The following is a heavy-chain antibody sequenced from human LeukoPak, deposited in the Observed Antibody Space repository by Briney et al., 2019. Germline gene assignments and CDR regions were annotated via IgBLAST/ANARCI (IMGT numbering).Heavy chain of an antibody. CDR1: GGSISSHY. CDR2: IYYSGGT. D-gene: IGHD2-2*01. J-gene: IGHJ4*02. Sequence: SETLSLTCTVSGGSISSHYWSWVRQPPGKGLEWIGFIYYSGGTNYNPSLKSRVTISVETSKNQFSLRLNSVTAADTAVYYCAREGVVDQLFDYWGQGTLVTVSS. V-gene: IGHV4-59*11. CDR3: AREGVVDQLFDY.